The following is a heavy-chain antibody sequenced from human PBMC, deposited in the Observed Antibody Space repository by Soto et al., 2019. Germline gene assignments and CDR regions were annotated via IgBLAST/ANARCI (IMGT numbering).Heavy chain of an antibody. CDR2: VNWNGGST. V-gene: IGHV3-20*04. CDR3: VKGASLNFDY. J-gene: IGHJ4*02. D-gene: IGHD1-26*01. CDR1: GFTFDDYG. Sequence: EVQLVESGGGVLRPGGSLRLSCAASGFTFDDYGMSWARQAPGKGLEWVSGVNWNGGSTGYADSVKGRFTISRDNAKNSLYLQMNSLRAEDTAFYYCVKGASLNFDYWGQGTLVTVSS.